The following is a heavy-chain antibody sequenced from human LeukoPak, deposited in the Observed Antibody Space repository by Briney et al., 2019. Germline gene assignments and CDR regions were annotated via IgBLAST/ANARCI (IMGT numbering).Heavy chain of an antibody. V-gene: IGHV3-33*03. CDR1: GFTFSNYG. D-gene: IGHD3-22*01. CDR3: AKDLDYYESSGYFDN. CDR2: IWYDGSNK. Sequence: GGSLRLSCAASGFTFSNYGIHWVRQAPGEGPEWVAVIWYDGSNKYYADSVKGRFTISRDNSKNKLYLQMNSLSAEDTAVYYCAKDLDYYESSGYFDNRGQGTLVTVSS. J-gene: IGHJ4*02.